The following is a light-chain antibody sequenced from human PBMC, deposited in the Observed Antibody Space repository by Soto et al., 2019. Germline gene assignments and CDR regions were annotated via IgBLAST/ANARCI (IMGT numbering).Light chain of an antibody. V-gene: IGKV1-5*03. CDR1: QTISSW. CDR3: QHYNSYSEA. J-gene: IGKJ1*01. CDR2: KAS. Sequence: DIQLTQSPSTLSASVGDRVTITCRASQTISSWVAWYQQKPGKDPKLLIYKASTLKSGVPSRFRGSGSGTEFTLTISSLQPDDFATYYCQHYNSYSEAFGQGTKVELK.